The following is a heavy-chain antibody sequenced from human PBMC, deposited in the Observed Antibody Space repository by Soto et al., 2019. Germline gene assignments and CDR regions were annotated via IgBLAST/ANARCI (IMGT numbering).Heavy chain of an antibody. J-gene: IGHJ6*02. CDR1: GGSISSSSYY. V-gene: IGHV4-39*07. Sequence: SETLSLTCTVSGGSISSSSYYWGWIRQPPGKGLEWIGSIFYSGSTYYNPSLKSRVTISVDASKNQFSLKLSSVTAADTAVYYCARGSVINKGYYYYGMDVWGQGTTVT. CDR2: IFYSGST. D-gene: IGHD2-21*01. CDR3: ARGSVINKGYYYYGMDV.